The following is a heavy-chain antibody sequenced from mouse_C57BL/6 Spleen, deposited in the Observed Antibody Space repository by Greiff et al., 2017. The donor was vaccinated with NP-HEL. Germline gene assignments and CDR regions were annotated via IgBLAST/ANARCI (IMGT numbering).Heavy chain of an antibody. V-gene: IGHV1-74*01. J-gene: IGHJ3*01. CDR3: AIEEDYSNLFAY. CDR1: GYTFTSYW. D-gene: IGHD2-5*01. Sequence: QVQLQQPGAELVKPGASVKVSCKASGYTFTSYWMHWVKQRPGQGLEWIGRIHPSDSDTNYNQKFKGKATLTVDKSSSTAYMQLSSLTSEDSAVDYCAIEEDYSNLFAYWGQGTLVTVSA. CDR2: IHPSDSDT.